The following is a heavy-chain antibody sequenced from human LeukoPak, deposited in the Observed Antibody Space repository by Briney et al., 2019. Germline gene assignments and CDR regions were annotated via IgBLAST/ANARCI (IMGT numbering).Heavy chain of an antibody. Sequence: PGGSLRLSCAASGFTFSSYAMSWVRQAPGKGLEWVSAISGSGGSTYYADSVKGRFTISRDNAKNTLYLQMNSLRAEDTAVYYCASYGSGSYYNDFDYWGQGTLVTVSS. CDR2: ISGSGGST. J-gene: IGHJ4*02. CDR3: ASYGSGSYYNDFDY. CDR1: GFTFSSYA. V-gene: IGHV3-23*01. D-gene: IGHD3-10*01.